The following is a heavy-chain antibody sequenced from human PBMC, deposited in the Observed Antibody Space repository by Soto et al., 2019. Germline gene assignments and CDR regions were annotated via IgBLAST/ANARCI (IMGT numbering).Heavy chain of an antibody. Sequence: QITLKESGPTLVKPTQTLTLTCNFSGFSLSASGEGVGWIRQPPGKALEWLAFNYWNDDKRYSASLKSRIYITRATSKNQLVLTMTNMDPVVTATYYCVHRRLEPAAPQIDYWGQGTLVTVSS. CDR1: GFSLSASGEG. J-gene: IGHJ4*02. V-gene: IGHV2-5*01. D-gene: IGHD6-13*01. CDR3: VHRRLEPAAPQIDY. CDR2: NYWNDDK.